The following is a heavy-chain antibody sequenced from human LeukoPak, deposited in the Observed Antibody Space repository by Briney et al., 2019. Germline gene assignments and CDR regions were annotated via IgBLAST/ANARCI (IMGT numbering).Heavy chain of an antibody. CDR2: INHSGST. V-gene: IGHV4-34*01. Sequence: SETLSLTCAVYGGSFSGYYWSWIRQPPGKGLEWIGEINHSGSTNYNPSLESRVTISVDTSKNQFSLKLSSVTAADTAVYYCARAKHYTVTTPRGYWFDPWGQGTLVTVSS. D-gene: IGHD4-17*01. CDR1: GGSFSGYY. J-gene: IGHJ5*02. CDR3: ARAKHYTVTTPRGYWFDP.